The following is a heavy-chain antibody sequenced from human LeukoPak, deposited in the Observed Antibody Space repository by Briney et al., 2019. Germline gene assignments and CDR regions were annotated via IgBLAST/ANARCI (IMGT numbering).Heavy chain of an antibody. CDR2: ISGSGGST. V-gene: IGHV3-23*01. D-gene: IGHD3-22*01. CDR1: GFTFSSYA. J-gene: IGHJ6*03. CDR3: ARVEYYDSSGYYYGWGNYYYYYMDV. Sequence: GGSLRLSCAASGFTFSSYAMSWVRQVPGKGLEWVSAISGSGGSTYYADSVKGRFTISRDNSKNTLYLQMNSLRAEDTAVYYCARVEYYDSSGYYYGWGNYYYYYMDVWGKGTTVTVSS.